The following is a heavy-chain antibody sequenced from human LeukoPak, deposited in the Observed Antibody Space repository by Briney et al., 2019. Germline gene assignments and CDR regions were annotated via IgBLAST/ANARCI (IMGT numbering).Heavy chain of an antibody. CDR2: ISGNGGVI. V-gene: IGHV3-23*01. Sequence: GGSLRLSCAASGFTFSDNYMTWVRQAPGKGLEWLSYISGNGGVIQYADSVKGRFTISRDNSKNTLYLQISSLRAEDTAVYYCAKDHLPGIVVADRDYWGQGTLVTVSS. D-gene: IGHD6-19*01. J-gene: IGHJ4*02. CDR3: AKDHLPGIVVADRDY. CDR1: GFTFSDNY.